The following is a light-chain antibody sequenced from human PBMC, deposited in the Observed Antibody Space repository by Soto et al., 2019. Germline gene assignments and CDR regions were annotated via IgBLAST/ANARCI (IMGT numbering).Light chain of an antibody. Sequence: DILMTQSPSSLSASVGDRLTITCRASQSISNYLNWYQQKPGKAPKLLIYAASSIQSGVPSRFSGSGSGTDFTLAITSLQPEDFATYYCQQFNNYPLTFGGGTKVEIK. CDR2: AAS. CDR3: QQFNNYPLT. V-gene: IGKV1-39*01. J-gene: IGKJ4*01. CDR1: QSISNY.